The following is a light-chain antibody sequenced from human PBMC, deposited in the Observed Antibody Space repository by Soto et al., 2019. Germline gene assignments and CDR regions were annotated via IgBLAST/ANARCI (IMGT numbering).Light chain of an antibody. CDR1: SGHRNYA. CDR3: QTWGTGIVV. J-gene: IGLJ2*01. V-gene: IGLV4-69*01. Sequence: QSVLTQSPSASASLGASVKLTCTLSSGHRNYAIAWHQQQPEKGPRYLMKLNSDGSHTKGDGIPDRFSGSSSGAERYLTISSLQSEDEADYYCQTWGTGIVVFGGGTKVTVL. CDR2: LNSDGSH.